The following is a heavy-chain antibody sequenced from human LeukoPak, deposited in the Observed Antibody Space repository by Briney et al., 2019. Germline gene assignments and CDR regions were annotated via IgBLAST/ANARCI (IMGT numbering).Heavy chain of an antibody. CDR2: IYYSGST. V-gene: IGHV4-59*08. D-gene: IGHD1-26*01. J-gene: IGHJ4*02. Sequence: PSETLSLTCTVSVGSISTYYWSGIRQPPGKGLEWIGYIYYSGSTNYNPSLKSRVTISVDTSKNQFSLKLSSVTAADTAVYYCARQILGTTLYFDYWGQGTLVTVSP. CDR1: VGSISTYY. CDR3: ARQILGTTLYFDY.